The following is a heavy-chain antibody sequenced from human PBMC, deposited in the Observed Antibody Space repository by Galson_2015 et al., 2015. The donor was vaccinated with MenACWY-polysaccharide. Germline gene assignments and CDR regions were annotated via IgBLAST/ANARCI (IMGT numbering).Heavy chain of an antibody. D-gene: IGHD6-19*01. J-gene: IGHJ6*02. CDR3: ARVRGGQWPRYSMDV. V-gene: IGHV3-11*01. CDR2: ISGSGSAI. CDR1: GFTFSDHY. Sequence: SLRLSCAASGFTFSDHYMHWIRQAPGKGLEWVSYISGSGSAIYFADSVKGRFIISRDNAKNSLYLQMNSLRAEDTAVYYCARVRGGQWPRYSMDVWGQGTTVTVSS.